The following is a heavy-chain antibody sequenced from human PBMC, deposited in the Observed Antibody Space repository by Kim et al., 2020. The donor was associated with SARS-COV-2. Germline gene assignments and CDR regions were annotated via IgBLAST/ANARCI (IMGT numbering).Heavy chain of an antibody. CDR1: GFTVSSNY. CDR2: IYSGGST. J-gene: IGHJ3*02. V-gene: IGHV3-53*01. D-gene: IGHD2-2*01. CDR3: ARLGPIGGGWRRSYCSSTSCYYAFDI. Sequence: GGSLRLSCAASGFTVSSNYMSWVRQAPGKGLEWVSVIYSGGSTYYADSVKGRFTISRDNSKNTLYLQMNSLRAEDTAVYYCARLGPIGGGWRRSYCSSTSCYYAFDIWGQGTMVTVSS.